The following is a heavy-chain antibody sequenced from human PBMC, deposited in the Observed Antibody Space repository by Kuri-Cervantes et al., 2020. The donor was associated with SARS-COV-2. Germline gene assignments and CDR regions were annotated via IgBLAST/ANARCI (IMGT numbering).Heavy chain of an antibody. CDR1: GYSISSGYY. V-gene: IGHV4-38-2*02. D-gene: IGHD2-2*01. Sequence: GSLRLSCTVSGYSISSGYYWSWIRQPPGKGLEWIGEINHSGSTNYNPSLKSRVTISVDTSKNQFSLKLSSVTAADTAVYYCAGSSKYYYYMDVWGKGTTVTVSS. CDR2: INHSGST. CDR3: AGSSKYYYYMDV. J-gene: IGHJ6*03.